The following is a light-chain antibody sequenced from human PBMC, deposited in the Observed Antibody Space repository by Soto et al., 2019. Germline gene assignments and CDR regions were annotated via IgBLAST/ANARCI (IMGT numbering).Light chain of an antibody. J-gene: IGKJ1*01. CDR2: DAS. CDR3: LQDATYPWT. CDR1: QAIRTS. V-gene: IGKV1-6*01. Sequence: ANQMTQSPSSLSASVGDKVTITCRASQAIRTSLVWYQQKSGKAPSLLIADASRRHSGVPSRFSGSGFGTDFNLTINGLQPEDFATYYCLQDATYPWTFGQGTRVDIK.